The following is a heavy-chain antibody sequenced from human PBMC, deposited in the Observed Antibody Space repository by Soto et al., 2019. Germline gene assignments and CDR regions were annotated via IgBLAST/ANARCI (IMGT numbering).Heavy chain of an antibody. CDR3: AHLVPGPLRFAY. J-gene: IGHJ4*02. Sequence: QITLKESGPTLMKPTQTLALTCTFSGFSFNTRGVGVAWIRQPPGKALEWLAVIYWDGDRRYRPSLTDRLSITKDMYTNQVVLTMTNVDPVDTGTYYCAHLVPGPLRFAYWGQGALVTVSS. CDR1: GFSFNTRGVG. D-gene: IGHD6-19*01. CDR2: IYWDGDR. V-gene: IGHV2-5*02.